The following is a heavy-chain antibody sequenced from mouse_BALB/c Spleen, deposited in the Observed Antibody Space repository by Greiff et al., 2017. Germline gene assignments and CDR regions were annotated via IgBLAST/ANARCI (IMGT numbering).Heavy chain of an antibody. CDR1: GFTFSSYG. CDR3: ARRDTTVVAPFDY. J-gene: IGHJ2*01. CDR2: ISNGGSYT. D-gene: IGHD1-1*01. V-gene: IGHV5-6*02. Sequence: EVKVVESGGDLVKPGGSLKLSCAASGFTFSSYGMSWVRQTPDKRLEWVATISNGGSYTYYPDSVKGRFTISRDNAKNTLYLQMSSLKSEDTAMYYSARRDTTVVAPFDYWGQGTTLTVSS.